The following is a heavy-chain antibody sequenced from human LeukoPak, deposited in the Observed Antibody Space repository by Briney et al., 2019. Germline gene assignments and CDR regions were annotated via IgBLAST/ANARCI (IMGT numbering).Heavy chain of an antibody. D-gene: IGHD3-10*01. Sequence: GGSLRLSCAASGFTFSSYGMHWVRQAPGKGLEWVAFIRYDGSNKYYADSVKGRFTISRDNSKNTLYLQMNSLRAEDTAVCYCAKDWGLWFGESTPGYWGQGTLVTVSS. J-gene: IGHJ4*02. V-gene: IGHV3-30*02. CDR2: IRYDGSNK. CDR1: GFTFSSYG. CDR3: AKDWGLWFGESTPGY.